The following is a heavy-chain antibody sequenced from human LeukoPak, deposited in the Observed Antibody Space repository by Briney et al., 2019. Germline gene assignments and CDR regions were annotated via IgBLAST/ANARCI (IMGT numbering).Heavy chain of an antibody. Sequence: PGGSLRLSCVASGFSFSDHWMNWFRQAPGKGLEWVATIKKDGSEQYYVDSMKGRFTISRDNSKNTLYLQMNSLRAEDTAVYYCAKEVVVAAIDYWGQGTLVTVSS. D-gene: IGHD2-15*01. CDR1: GFSFSDHW. J-gene: IGHJ4*02. V-gene: IGHV3-7*03. CDR3: AKEVVVAAIDY. CDR2: IKKDGSEQ.